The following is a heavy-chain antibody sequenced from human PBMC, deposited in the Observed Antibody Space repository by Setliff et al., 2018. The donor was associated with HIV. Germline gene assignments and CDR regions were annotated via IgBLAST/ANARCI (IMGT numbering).Heavy chain of an antibody. Sequence: SETLSLTCTVSGGSISSGTYYWGWIRQPPGKGLEWIGNIHFSGSTYYNPSLKSRVTVSVDPSKNQFSLKLSSVTAADTAVYYCARTTYSGSYFNDSWGQGTLVTVSS. CDR1: GGSISSGTYY. CDR2: IHFSGST. J-gene: IGHJ5*01. V-gene: IGHV4-39*01. CDR3: ARTTYSGSYFNDS. D-gene: IGHD1-26*01.